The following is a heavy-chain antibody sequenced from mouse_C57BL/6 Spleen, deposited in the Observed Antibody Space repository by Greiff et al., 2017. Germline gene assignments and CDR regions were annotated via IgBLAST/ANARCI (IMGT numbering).Heavy chain of an antibody. Sequence: QVQLQQSGAELARPGASVKLSCKASGYTFTSYGISWVKQRTGQGLEWIGEIYPRSGTTYYNEKFKGKATLTADKSSSTAYMELRSLTSEDSAVYFCARGGYYGSSPYWYFDVWGTGTTVTVSS. D-gene: IGHD1-1*01. CDR3: ARGGYYGSSPYWYFDV. CDR2: IYPRSGTT. CDR1: GYTFTSYG. J-gene: IGHJ1*03. V-gene: IGHV1-81*01.